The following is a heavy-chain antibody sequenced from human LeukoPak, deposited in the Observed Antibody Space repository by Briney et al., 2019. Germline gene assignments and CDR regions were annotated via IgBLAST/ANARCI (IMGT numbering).Heavy chain of an antibody. D-gene: IGHD6-13*01. J-gene: IGHJ4*02. CDR2: IYYSGST. V-gene: IGHV4-39*07. CDR1: GGSISSGSYY. CDR3: ARDRPGGSSLDY. Sequence: SETLSLTCTVSGGSISSGSYYWGWIRQPPGKGLEWIGSIYYSGSTYYNPSLKSRVTISVDTSKNQFSLKLSSVTAADTAVYYCARDRPGGSSLDYWGQGILVTVSS.